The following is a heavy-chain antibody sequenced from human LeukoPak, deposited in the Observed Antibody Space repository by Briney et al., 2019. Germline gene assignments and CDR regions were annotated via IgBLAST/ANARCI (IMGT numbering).Heavy chain of an antibody. Sequence: SETLSLTCTVSGGSLSSGGYYWSWIRQHPGKGLEWIGYIFYSGSTYSNPSLKSRITISIDTPKNQFSLKVNSVTAADTAVYYCARGGTYYGSGEFGPWGQGTLVTVSS. CDR1: GGSLSSGGYY. V-gene: IGHV4-31*03. CDR3: ARGGTYYGSGEFGP. CDR2: IFYSGST. J-gene: IGHJ5*02. D-gene: IGHD3-10*01.